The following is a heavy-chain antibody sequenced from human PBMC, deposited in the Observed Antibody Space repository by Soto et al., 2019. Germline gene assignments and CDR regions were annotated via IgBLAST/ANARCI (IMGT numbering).Heavy chain of an antibody. D-gene: IGHD1-26*01. CDR2: INHSGST. J-gene: IGHJ5*02. Sequence: PSETLSLTCAVYGGSFSGYYWSWIRQPPGKGLEWIGEINHSGSTNYNPSLKSRVTISVDTSKNQFSLKLSSVTAADTAVYYCASIVGAYNWFDPWGQGTLVTVSS. V-gene: IGHV4-34*01. CDR1: GGSFSGYY. CDR3: ASIVGAYNWFDP.